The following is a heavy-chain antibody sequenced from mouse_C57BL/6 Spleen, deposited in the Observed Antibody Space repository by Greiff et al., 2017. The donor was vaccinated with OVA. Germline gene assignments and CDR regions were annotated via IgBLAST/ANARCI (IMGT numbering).Heavy chain of an antibody. D-gene: IGHD2-1*01. J-gene: IGHJ2*01. V-gene: IGHV1-64*01. CDR1: GYTFTSYW. CDR2: IHPNSGST. CDR3: ARSMNYPYYFDY. Sequence: QVQLQQPGAELVRPGASVKLSCKASGYTFTSYWMHWVKQRPGQGLEWIGMIHPNSGSTNYNEKFKSKATLTVDKSSSTAYMQLSSLTSEDSAVYYCARSMNYPYYFDYWGQGTTLTVSS.